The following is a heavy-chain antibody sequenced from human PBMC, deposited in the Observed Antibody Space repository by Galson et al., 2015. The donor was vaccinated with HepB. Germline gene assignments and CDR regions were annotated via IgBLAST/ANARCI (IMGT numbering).Heavy chain of an antibody. V-gene: IGHV1-58*01. CDR2: ILVGSGNT. Sequence: SVKVSCKASGFTFSNSAVQWVRQARGQRLEWIGWILVGSGNTNYAQKFQQRVTITRDMSTSTAYMELSSLRSEDTAVFYCAAAPWYGGSYLPYYWGQGTLVTVSS. D-gene: IGHD1-26*01. J-gene: IGHJ4*02. CDR3: AAAPWYGGSYLPYY. CDR1: GFTFSNSA.